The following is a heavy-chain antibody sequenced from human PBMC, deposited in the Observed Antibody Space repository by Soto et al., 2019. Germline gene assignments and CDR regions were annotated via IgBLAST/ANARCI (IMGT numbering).Heavy chain of an antibody. CDR1: GGSIRSDH. CDR2: LDYSGSP. Sequence: SETLSLTCTVSGGSIRSDHWSWIRQPPGKGLEWIGYLDYSGSPNYNPSLKSRVTISMDTSKNQVSPTLNSVTAADTAVYFCATYFRGEGGRGYWGQGTQVTAPQ. CDR3: ATYFRGEGGRGY. D-gene: IGHD3-16*01. V-gene: IGHV4-59*08. J-gene: IGHJ4*01.